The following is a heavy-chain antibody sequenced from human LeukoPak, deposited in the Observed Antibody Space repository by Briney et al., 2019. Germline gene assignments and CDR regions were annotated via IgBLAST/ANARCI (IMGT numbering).Heavy chain of an antibody. D-gene: IGHD3-3*01. J-gene: IGHJ3*02. CDR1: GFTFSSCG. V-gene: IGHV3-30*02. Sequence: PGGSLRLSCAASGFTFSSCGMHWVRQAPGKGLEWVAFIRYDGSNKYYADSVKGRFTISRDNSKNTLYLQMNSLRAEDTAVYYCAKDGVNPGGPNAFDIWGQGTMVTVSS. CDR3: AKDGVNPGGPNAFDI. CDR2: IRYDGSNK.